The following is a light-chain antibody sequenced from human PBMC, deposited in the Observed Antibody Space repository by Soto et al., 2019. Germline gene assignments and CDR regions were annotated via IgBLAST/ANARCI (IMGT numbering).Light chain of an antibody. V-gene: IGKV1-39*01. CDR1: QSISSY. CDR3: QQSDSTPQT. Sequence: DIQMTQSPSSLSASVGDRVTITCRASQSISSYLNWYQQKPGKAPKLLIYAASSLQSGVPSRFSGSGSGTAFTLTISSRQPEDFATYYCQQSDSTPQTFGQGTKVEIK. CDR2: AAS. J-gene: IGKJ1*01.